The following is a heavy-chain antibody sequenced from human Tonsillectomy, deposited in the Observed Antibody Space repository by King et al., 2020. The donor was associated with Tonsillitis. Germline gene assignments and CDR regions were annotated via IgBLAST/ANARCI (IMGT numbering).Heavy chain of an antibody. CDR3: ARPPTVSSPSNDY. D-gene: IGHD6-6*01. CDR1: GYTFTSYW. V-gene: IGHV5-51*01. CDR2: IYPGDSDT. J-gene: IGHJ4*02. Sequence: QLVQSGAEVKKPGESLKISCKGSGYTFTSYWIGWVRQMPGKGLEWMGIIYPGDSDTSYSQSFQGQVTISADKSISPAYLQWSSLKASDTAMYYCARPPTVSSPSNDYWGQGTLVTVSS.